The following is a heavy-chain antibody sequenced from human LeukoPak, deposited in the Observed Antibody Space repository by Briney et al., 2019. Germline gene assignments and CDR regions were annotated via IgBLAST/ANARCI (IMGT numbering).Heavy chain of an antibody. V-gene: IGHV3-13*01. J-gene: IGHJ2*01. D-gene: IGHD3-22*01. CDR2: IGTGGDT. CDR3: AREGPDYYDGSSYCYFDWYFDL. Sequence: GGSLRLSCAASGFTFSSYDMHWVRQATGKGLEWVSAIGTGGDTYYPGSVKGRFTISRENAKNSLYLQMNSLRAEDTAVYYCAREGPDYYDGSSYCYFDWYFDLWGRGTLVTVSS. CDR1: GFTFSSYD.